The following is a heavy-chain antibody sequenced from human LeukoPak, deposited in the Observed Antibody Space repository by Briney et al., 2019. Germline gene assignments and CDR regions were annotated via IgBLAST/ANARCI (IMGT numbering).Heavy chain of an antibody. CDR3: ARDPSAAAGYFDY. J-gene: IGHJ4*02. V-gene: IGHV3-74*01. D-gene: IGHD6-13*01. CDR2: IDGSST. Sequence: GGSLRLSCAASGFTFGSYWMHWVRQAPGKGLVWVSRIDGSSTNYADSVKGRFTISRDNAKNTLYLQTNSLRAEDTAVYYCARDPSAAAGYFDYWGQGALVTVSS. CDR1: GFTFGSYW.